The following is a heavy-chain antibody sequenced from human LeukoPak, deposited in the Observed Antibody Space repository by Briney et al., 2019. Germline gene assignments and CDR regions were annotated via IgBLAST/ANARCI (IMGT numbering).Heavy chain of an antibody. V-gene: IGHV1-58*01. D-gene: IGHD3-3*01. Sequence: SVKVSCKASGFTFTSSAVQWVRQARGQRLEWIGWIVVGSGNTNYAQKFQERVTITRDMSTSTAHMELSSLRSEDTAVYYCAAAGWLLSLSPAFDIWGQGTMVTVSS. CDR3: AAAGWLLSLSPAFDI. CDR1: GFTFTSSA. CDR2: IVVGSGNT. J-gene: IGHJ3*02.